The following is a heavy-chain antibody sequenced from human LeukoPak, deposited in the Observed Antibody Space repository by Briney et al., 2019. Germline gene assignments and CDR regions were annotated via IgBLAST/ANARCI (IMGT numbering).Heavy chain of an antibody. CDR3: ARERVYDFWSGYYPGLGMDV. CDR2: ISAYNGNT. D-gene: IGHD3-3*01. Sequence: ASVKVSCKASGYTFTSYGISWVRQAPGQGLEWMGWISAYNGNTNYAQKLQGRVTMTTVTSTSTAYMELRSLRSDDTAVYYCARERVYDFWSGYYPGLGMDVWGQGTTVTVSS. J-gene: IGHJ6*02. V-gene: IGHV1-18*01. CDR1: GYTFTSYG.